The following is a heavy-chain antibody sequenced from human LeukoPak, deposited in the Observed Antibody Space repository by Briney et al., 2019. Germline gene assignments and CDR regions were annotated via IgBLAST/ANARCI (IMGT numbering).Heavy chain of an antibody. J-gene: IGHJ4*02. D-gene: IGHD4-23*01. CDR2: ISGGGGST. V-gene: IGHV3-23*01. CDR1: GFAFSSYA. CDR3: AKDSAMSTVVTRYFDY. Sequence: SGGSLRLSCAASGFAFSSYAMSWVRQAPGKGLEWVSAISGGGGSTYYADSVKGRFTISRDNSKNTLYLQMSSLRAEDTAVYYRAKDSAMSTVVTRYFDYWGQGTLVTVSS.